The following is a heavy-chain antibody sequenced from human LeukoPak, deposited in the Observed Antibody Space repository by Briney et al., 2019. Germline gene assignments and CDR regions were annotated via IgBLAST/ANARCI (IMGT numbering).Heavy chain of an antibody. CDR2: ISGSGGST. CDR3: AKDFSVGVTMIRGPFDP. CDR1: GFTFSSFA. V-gene: IGHV3-23*01. J-gene: IGHJ5*02. Sequence: PGGSLRLSCSASGFTFSSFAMSWVRQAPGKGLEWVSGISGSGGSTYYADSMKGRFTISRDNSKNTLYLQINSLRAEDTAVYYCAKDFSVGVTMIRGPFDPWGQEPWSPSPQ. D-gene: IGHD3-10*01.